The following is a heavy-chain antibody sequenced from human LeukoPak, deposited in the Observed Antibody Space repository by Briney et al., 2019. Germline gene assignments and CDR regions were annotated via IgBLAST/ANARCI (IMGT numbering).Heavy chain of an antibody. Sequence: SETLSLTCAVYGGSFSGYYWSWIRQPPGKGLEWIGEINHSGSTNYNPSLTSRVTISVDTSKNQFSLKLSSVTAADTAVYYCARGLGYSYGFGKYYFDYWGQGTLVTVSS. D-gene: IGHD5-18*01. V-gene: IGHV4-34*01. CDR2: INHSGST. CDR3: ARGLGYSYGFGKYYFDY. CDR1: GGSFSGYY. J-gene: IGHJ4*02.